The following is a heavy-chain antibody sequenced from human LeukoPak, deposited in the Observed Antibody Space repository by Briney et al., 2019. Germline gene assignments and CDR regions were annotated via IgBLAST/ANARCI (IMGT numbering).Heavy chain of an antibody. CDR3: VRDLGFGALDY. CDR1: GGTFSSYA. J-gene: IGHJ4*02. Sequence: GASVKVSCKASGGTFSSYAISWVRQAPGQGLEWMGRIIPIFGIANYAQKFQGRVTITADKSTSTAYMEVRSLRSDDTAVYYCVRDLGFGALDYWGQGTLVIVSS. D-gene: IGHD4/OR15-4a*01. CDR2: IIPIFGIA. V-gene: IGHV1-69*04.